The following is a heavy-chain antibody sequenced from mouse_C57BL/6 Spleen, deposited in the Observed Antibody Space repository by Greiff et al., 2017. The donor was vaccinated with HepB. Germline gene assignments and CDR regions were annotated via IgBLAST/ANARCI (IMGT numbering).Heavy chain of an antibody. CDR2: SRNKANDYTT. D-gene: IGHD2-3*01. J-gene: IGHJ1*03. Sequence: EVNVVESGGGLVQSGRSLRLSCATSGFTFSDFYMEWVRQAPGKGLEWIAASRNKANDYTTEYSASVKGRFIVSRDTSQSILYLQMNALRAEDTAIYYCARVDGYYWYFDVWGTGTTVTVSS. CDR3: ARVDGYYWYFDV. V-gene: IGHV7-1*01. CDR1: GFTFSDFY.